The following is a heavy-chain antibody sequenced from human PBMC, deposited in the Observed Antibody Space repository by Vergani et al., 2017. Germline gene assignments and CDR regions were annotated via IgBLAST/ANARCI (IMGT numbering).Heavy chain of an antibody. CDR3: ARSRPYCTSGSCPAI. CDR1: GGSISSFY. D-gene: IGHD2-15*01. V-gene: IGHV4-4*09. Sequence: QVQVQESGPGVVKPSESLSLTCTVSGGSISSFYWSWIRQPAGKGPEWIGHIHTGGSTDLNPSFKSRVSISVDTSKSQFSLKLNSVTVADTAVYYCARSRPYCTSGSCPAIWGQGTLVTVSS. CDR2: IHTGGST. J-gene: IGHJ4*02.